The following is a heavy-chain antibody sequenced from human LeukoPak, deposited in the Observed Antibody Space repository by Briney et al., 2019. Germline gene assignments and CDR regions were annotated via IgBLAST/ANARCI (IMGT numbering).Heavy chain of an antibody. Sequence: PGGSLRLSCAASGFTFSSYGMHWVRQAPGKGLEWVAVISYDGSNKYYADSVKGRFTISRDNSKNTLYLQMNSLRAEDTAVYYCARDAATAVAGTRPYYFDYWGQGTLVTVSS. V-gene: IGHV3-30*03. CDR3: ARDAATAVAGTRPYYFDY. CDR2: ISYDGSNK. CDR1: GFTFSSYG. J-gene: IGHJ4*02. D-gene: IGHD6-19*01.